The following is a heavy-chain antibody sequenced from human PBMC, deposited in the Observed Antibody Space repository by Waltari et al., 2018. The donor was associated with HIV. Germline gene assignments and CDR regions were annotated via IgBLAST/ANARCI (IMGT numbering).Heavy chain of an antibody. D-gene: IGHD2-21*02. CDR2: VKSETDGGTT. V-gene: IGHV3-15*01. J-gene: IGHJ4*02. CDR3: TTGDIVVVTDY. Sequence: EVQLVEPGGGLVKPGGSLRLSRAASGSTLTNPGMSWVRQAPGKGLEGVGRVKSETDGGTTDYAAPVKGRFTISRDDSKNTLYLQMNSLKTEDTAVYYCTTGDIVVVTDYWGQGTLVTVSS. CDR1: GSTLTNPG.